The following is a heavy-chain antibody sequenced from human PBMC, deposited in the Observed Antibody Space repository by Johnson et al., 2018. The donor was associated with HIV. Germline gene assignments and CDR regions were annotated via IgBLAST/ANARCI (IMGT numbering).Heavy chain of an antibody. CDR1: GFTFSSYA. D-gene: IGHD6-13*01. V-gene: IGHV3-NL1*01. J-gene: IGHJ3*01. Sequence: QVQLVESGGGVVQPERSLRLSCAASGFTFSSYAMHWVRQAPCKGLEWVSVLSSGGDTYYTDSVNGRFTISRDNSKNTLYLQMNSLRAEDTAVYYCAKPRQPSDAFDFWGQGTMVTVSS. CDR2: LSSGGDT. CDR3: AKPRQPSDAFDF.